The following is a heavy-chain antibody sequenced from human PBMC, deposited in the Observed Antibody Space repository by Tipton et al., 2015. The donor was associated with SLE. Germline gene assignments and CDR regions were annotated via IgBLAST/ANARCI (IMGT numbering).Heavy chain of an antibody. Sequence: TLSLTCTVSGGSISSSSYYWGWIRQPPGKGLEWIGEINHSGSTNYNPSLKSRVTISVDTSKNQFSLKLSSVTAADTAVYYCARGRYCSGGSCYPGAFDIWGQGTMVTVSS. CDR2: INHSGST. D-gene: IGHD2-15*01. CDR1: GGSISSSSYY. CDR3: ARGRYCSGGSCYPGAFDI. J-gene: IGHJ3*02. V-gene: IGHV4-39*07.